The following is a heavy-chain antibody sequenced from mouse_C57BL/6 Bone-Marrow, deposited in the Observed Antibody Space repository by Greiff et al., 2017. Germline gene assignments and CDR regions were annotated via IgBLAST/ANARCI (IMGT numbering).Heavy chain of an antibody. J-gene: IGHJ3*01. D-gene: IGHD1-1*01. Sequence: VQLQQPGAELVMPGASVKLSCKASGYTFTSYWMHWVKQRPGQGLEWIGEIDPSDSYTNYNQKFKGKSTLTVDKSSSTAYMQLSSLTSEDSAVYYCAGEDYGSAWFAYWGQGTLVTVSA. CDR1: GYTFTSYW. V-gene: IGHV1-69*01. CDR2: IDPSDSYT. CDR3: AGEDYGSAWFAY.